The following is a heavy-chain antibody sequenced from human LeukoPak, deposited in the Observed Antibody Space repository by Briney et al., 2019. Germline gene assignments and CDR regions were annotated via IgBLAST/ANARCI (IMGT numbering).Heavy chain of an antibody. D-gene: IGHD2-15*01. CDR2: IDEGGSEK. Sequence: PGGSLRLPCEASGFTFSRFWMSWVRQAPGEGLEWVANIDEGGSEKYHVGSVRGRFTISRDNAKNSLYLQMNSLRAEDTAVYYCVRDPTRAECSDGSCYLDYWGQGTLVSVSS. J-gene: IGHJ4*02. CDR1: GFTFSRFW. V-gene: IGHV3-7*03. CDR3: VRDPTRAECSDGSCYLDY.